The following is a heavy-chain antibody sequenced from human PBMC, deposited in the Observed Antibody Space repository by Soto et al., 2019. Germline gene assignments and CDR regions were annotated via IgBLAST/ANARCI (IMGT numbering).Heavy chain of an antibody. J-gene: IGHJ6*02. CDR1: GYTFTSYG. D-gene: IGHD2-21*02. V-gene: IGHV1-18*01. CDR3: ARDYCCGDCYTAVYCYYYYGMDV. Sequence: ASVKVSCKASGYTFTSYGISWVRQAPGQGLEWMGWISAYNGNTNYAQKLQGRVTMTTDTSTSTAYMELRSLRSDDTAVYYCARDYCCGDCYTAVYCYYYYGMDVWGQGTTVTVSS. CDR2: ISAYNGNT.